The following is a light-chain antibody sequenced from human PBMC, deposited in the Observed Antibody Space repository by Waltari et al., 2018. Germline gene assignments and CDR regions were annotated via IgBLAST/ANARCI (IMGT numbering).Light chain of an antibody. J-gene: IGLJ3*02. CDR1: TGAVTSGYY. V-gene: IGLV7-43*01. CDR3: LLWYEGVQNWV. CDR2: STN. Sequence: QTVVTQEHSLTVSPGGTVTLTCASSTGAVTSGYYPNWFQQKPGQAPTSLIYSTNNKHSRSPARFSGSLLGDRAAQTLSGVRPENEADYYCLLWYEGVQNWVFGGGTKLPVL.